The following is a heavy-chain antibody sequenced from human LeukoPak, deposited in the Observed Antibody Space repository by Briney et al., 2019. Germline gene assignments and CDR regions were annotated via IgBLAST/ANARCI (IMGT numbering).Heavy chain of an antibody. CDR3: ARDDYDSSGTN. V-gene: IGHV1-2*05. D-gene: IGHD3-22*01. Sequence: ASVKVSCKASGYTFTGYYMHWVRQAPGQGLEWMERINPNSGGTNYAQKFQGRVTMTRDTSIGTAYMELSRLRSDDTVVYYCARDDYDSSGTNWGQGTLVTVSS. CDR1: GYTFTGYY. CDR2: INPNSGGT. J-gene: IGHJ4*02.